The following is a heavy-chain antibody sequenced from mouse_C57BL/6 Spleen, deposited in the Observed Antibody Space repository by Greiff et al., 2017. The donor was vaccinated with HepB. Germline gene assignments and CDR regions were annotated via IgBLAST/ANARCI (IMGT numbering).Heavy chain of an antibody. D-gene: IGHD1-1*01. CDR1: GYTFTSYW. J-gene: IGHJ3*01. Sequence: QVQLQQPGAELVKPGASVKLSCKASGYTFTSYWMHWVKQRPGQGLEWIGMIHPNSGSTNYNEKFKSKATLTEDKSSSTAYMQLSSLTSEDSAVYYCARGYYGSSYPFAYWGQGTLVTVSA. CDR2: IHPNSGST. CDR3: ARGYYGSSYPFAY. V-gene: IGHV1-64*01.